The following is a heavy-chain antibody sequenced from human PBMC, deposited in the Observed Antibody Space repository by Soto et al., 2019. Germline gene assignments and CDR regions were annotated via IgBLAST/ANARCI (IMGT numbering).Heavy chain of an antibody. D-gene: IGHD3-10*01. CDR3: AKDVSTDYYGSGSYYSYYYYGMDV. CDR2: ISGGGSNT. CDR1: GFTFSSYA. Sequence: GGSLRLSCAASGFTFSSYAMRWVRQAPGKGLEWVSAISGGGSNTYYADSVKGRFTISRDNSKNTLYLQMNSLRAEDTAVYYCAKDVSTDYYGSGSYYSYYYYGMDVWGQGTTVTVSS. J-gene: IGHJ6*02. V-gene: IGHV3-23*01.